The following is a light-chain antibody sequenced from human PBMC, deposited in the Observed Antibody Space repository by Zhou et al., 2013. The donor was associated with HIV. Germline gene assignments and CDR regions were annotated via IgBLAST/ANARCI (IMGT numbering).Light chain of an antibody. Sequence: DIQMTQSPSSLSASVGDRVTITCRASQSITTYLNWYQQKPGKAPKLLIYAASSLHSGVPSRFSGGGSGTDFTLTISSLQPEDFATYYCQQLDSYPYTFGQGTKLEIK. CDR2: AAS. V-gene: IGKV1-39*01. CDR3: QQLDSYPYT. CDR1: QSITTY. J-gene: IGKJ2*01.